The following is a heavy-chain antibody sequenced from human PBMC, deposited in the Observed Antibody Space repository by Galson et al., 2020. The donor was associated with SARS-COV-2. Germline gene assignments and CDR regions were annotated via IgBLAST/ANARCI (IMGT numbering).Heavy chain of an antibody. D-gene: IGHD6-19*01. Sequence: GSLKISCSASGFTFRDYAMTWVRQAPGRGLEWVSAISGSGADTYYADSVKGRFTISRDNPKNTLYLQMNSLRAEDTALYYCANVARAAVAGTTNLHFDSWGQGTLVTVSS. CDR2: ISGSGADT. CDR3: ANVARAAVAGTTNLHFDS. J-gene: IGHJ4*02. CDR1: GFTFRDYA. V-gene: IGHV3-23*01.